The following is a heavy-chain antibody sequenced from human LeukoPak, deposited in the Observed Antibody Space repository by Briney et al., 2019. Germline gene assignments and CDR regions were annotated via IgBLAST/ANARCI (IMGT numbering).Heavy chain of an antibody. Sequence: PGGSLRLSCAASGFTVSAYSMGWVRQAPGKGLEWLSLIYSGDRTYHADSVKGRFTVSRDDSENTLFLQMNSLRAEDTAVYYCARKSGVTAAGPGALTIWGQGTLVTVSS. CDR3: ARKSGVTAAGPGALTI. V-gene: IGHV3-53*01. D-gene: IGHD6-13*01. J-gene: IGHJ4*02. CDR2: IYSGDRT. CDR1: GFTVSAYS.